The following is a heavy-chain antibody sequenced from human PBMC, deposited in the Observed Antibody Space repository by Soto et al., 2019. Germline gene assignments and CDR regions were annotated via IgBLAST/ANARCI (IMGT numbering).Heavy chain of an antibody. CDR3: ASTRGGIAAAGKGSYYYYGMDV. D-gene: IGHD6-13*01. CDR1: GGSISSYY. Sequence: QVQLQESGPGLVKPSETLSLTCTVSGGSISSYYWSWIRQPPGKGLEWIGYIYYSGSTNYNPSLKSRVTISVDTSKNQFSLKLSSVTAADTAVYYCASTRGGIAAAGKGSYYYYGMDVWGQGTTVTVSS. CDR2: IYYSGST. V-gene: IGHV4-59*01. J-gene: IGHJ6*02.